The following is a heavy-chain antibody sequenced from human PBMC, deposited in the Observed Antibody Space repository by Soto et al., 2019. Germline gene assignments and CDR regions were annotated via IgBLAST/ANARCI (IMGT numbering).Heavy chain of an antibody. CDR3: ARRRDGYNFDAFDI. V-gene: IGHV5-10-1*01. CDR2: IDPSDSYT. CDR1: GYSFTSYW. J-gene: IGHJ3*02. D-gene: IGHD5-12*01. Sequence: PGESLKLSCKGSGYSFTSYWISWVRQMPGKGLEWMGRIDPSDSYTNYSPSFQGHVTISADKSISTAYLQWSSLKASDTAMYYCARRRDGYNFDAFDIWGQGTMVTVSS.